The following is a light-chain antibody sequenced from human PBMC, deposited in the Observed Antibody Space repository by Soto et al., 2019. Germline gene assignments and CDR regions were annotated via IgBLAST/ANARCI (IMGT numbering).Light chain of an antibody. CDR2: EGS. J-gene: IGLJ2*01. CDR1: SSDVGSYNL. Sequence: QSALTQPASVSGSPGQSITISCTGTSSDVGSYNLVSWYQQHPGKAPKLMIYEGSKRPSGVSNRFSGSKSGNTASLTISGLQAEDEADYYCCLYAGSSTLIGGGTKLTVL. CDR3: CLYAGSSTL. V-gene: IGLV2-23*01.